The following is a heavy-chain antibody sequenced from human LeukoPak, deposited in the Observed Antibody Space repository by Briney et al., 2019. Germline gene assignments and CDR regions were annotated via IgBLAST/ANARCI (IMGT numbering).Heavy chain of an antibody. D-gene: IGHD5-18*01. V-gene: IGHV1-69*04. CDR1: GGTFSSYA. CDR3: ARDYGPSPVDTGPRAVHFDY. Sequence: SVKVSCKASGGTFSSYAISWVRQAPGQGLEWMGRIIPILGIANYAQKFQGRVTITADKSTSTAYMELSSLRSEDAAVYYCARDYGPSPVDTGPRAVHFDYWGQGTLVTVSS. J-gene: IGHJ4*02. CDR2: IIPILGIA.